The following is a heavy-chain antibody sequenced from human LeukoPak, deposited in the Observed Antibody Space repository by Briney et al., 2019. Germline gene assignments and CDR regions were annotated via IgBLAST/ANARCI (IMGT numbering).Heavy chain of an antibody. Sequence: ASVKVSCKASGYTFTHYAVNWVRQAPGQGLEWMGWINTNTGRPMYAQGFTGRFVFSLDTSVSTAYLQISSLKTEDTAVYYCARGQWELQRSFDYWGQGTLVTVSS. V-gene: IGHV7-4-1*02. CDR3: ARGQWELQRSFDY. J-gene: IGHJ4*02. CDR2: INTNTGRP. CDR1: GYTFTHYA. D-gene: IGHD1-26*01.